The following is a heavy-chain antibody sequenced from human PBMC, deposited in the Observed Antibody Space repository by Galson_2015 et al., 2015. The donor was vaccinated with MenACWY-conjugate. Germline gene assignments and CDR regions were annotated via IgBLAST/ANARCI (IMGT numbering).Heavy chain of an antibody. J-gene: IGHJ5*02. CDR1: GYTFTNYD. CDR2: VSHYNGNT. V-gene: IGHV1-18*04. D-gene: IGHD3-10*01. CDR3: ARVSLRDSGSNPNWLDP. Sequence: SVKVSCKASGYTFTNYDITWVRQAPGQGLEWMGWVSHYNGNTRFGEKVQGRVSMTTDTSTNTAYMELRSLRSDDTAVYYCARVSLRDSGSNPNWLDPWGQGTLVTVSP.